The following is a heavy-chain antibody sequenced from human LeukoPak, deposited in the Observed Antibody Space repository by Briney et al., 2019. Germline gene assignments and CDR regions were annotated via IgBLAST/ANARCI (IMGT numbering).Heavy chain of an antibody. CDR1: GGSLTDYY. CDR3: AREYWYFDL. CDR2: INHSGST. Sequence: SETLSLTCAVYGGSLTDYYWAWIRQPPGKGLEWIGEINHSGSTNYSPSLKSRVTISLDTSKNQFFLKLNSVTAADTAEYYCAREYWYFDLWGRGTLVSVSS. J-gene: IGHJ2*01. V-gene: IGHV4-34*01.